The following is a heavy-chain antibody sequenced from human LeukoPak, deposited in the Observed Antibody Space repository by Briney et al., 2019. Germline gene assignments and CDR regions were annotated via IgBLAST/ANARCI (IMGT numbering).Heavy chain of an antibody. D-gene: IGHD3-16*02. CDR1: GGTFSSYA. Sequence: SVKVSCTASGGTFSSYAISWVRQAPGQGLEWMGRIIPILGIANYAQKLQGRVTMTTDTSTSTAYMELRSLRSDDTAVYYCARSPLSPYYDYVWGSYRSSYYFDYWGQGTLVTVSS. CDR3: ARSPLSPYYDYVWGSYRSSYYFDY. J-gene: IGHJ4*02. CDR2: IIPILGIA. V-gene: IGHV1-69*04.